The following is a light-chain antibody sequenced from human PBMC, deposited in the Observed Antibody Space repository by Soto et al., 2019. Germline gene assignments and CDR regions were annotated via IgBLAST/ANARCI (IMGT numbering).Light chain of an antibody. Sequence: EVVLTQSPATLSLSPGEGATLSCRASQSIGNYLAWYQQTPGQAPRLLTYATSNRATGSPARFSGSGSGTDFTLTISSLEPEDFAVYYCQQHSSWPFTFGPGTKVDIK. J-gene: IGKJ3*01. CDR3: QQHSSWPFT. V-gene: IGKV3-11*01. CDR1: QSIGNY. CDR2: ATS.